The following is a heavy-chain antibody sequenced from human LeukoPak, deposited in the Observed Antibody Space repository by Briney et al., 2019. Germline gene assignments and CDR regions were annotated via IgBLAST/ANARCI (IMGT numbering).Heavy chain of an antibody. CDR2: ISGRGNYI. CDR1: GFTFSSHN. CDR3: AKDQGFDYYDSSGYYLDY. Sequence: GVSLRFSCAASGFTFSSHNMNWVRQAPGKGLEWVSPISGRGNYIFYADSVKGRFTISRDSAKNSLSLQINSLRAEDTAVYYCAKDQGFDYYDSSGYYLDYWGQGTLVTVSS. J-gene: IGHJ4*02. D-gene: IGHD3-22*01. V-gene: IGHV3-21*01.